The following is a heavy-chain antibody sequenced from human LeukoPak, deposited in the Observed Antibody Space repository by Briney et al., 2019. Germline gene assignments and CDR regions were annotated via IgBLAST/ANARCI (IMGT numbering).Heavy chain of an antibody. Sequence: PSETLSLTCTVSGGSISSSSYYWGWIRQPPGKGLEWIGSIYYSGSTYYNPSLKSRVTISVDTSKNQFSLKLSSVTAADTAVYYCARHPRITMVRGAPYYFDYWGQGTLVTVSS. CDR1: GGSISSSSYY. J-gene: IGHJ4*02. CDR3: ARHPRITMVRGAPYYFDY. V-gene: IGHV4-39*01. CDR2: IYYSGST. D-gene: IGHD3-10*01.